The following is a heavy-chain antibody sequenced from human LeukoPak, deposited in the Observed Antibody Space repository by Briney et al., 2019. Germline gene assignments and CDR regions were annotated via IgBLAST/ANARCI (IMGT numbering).Heavy chain of an antibody. V-gene: IGHV1-2*02. CDR1: GYTFTGFY. J-gene: IGHJ5*02. Sequence: ASVKVSCKASGYTFTGFYIHWVRQAPGQGLEWMGWINPNNGDTNYAQNLQGRVTMTRDTSISTAYMDLSRLTSDDTAVYYCARDHDILTAYSFDPWGQGTLVTVSS. CDR2: INPNNGDT. D-gene: IGHD3-9*01. CDR3: ARDHDILTAYSFDP.